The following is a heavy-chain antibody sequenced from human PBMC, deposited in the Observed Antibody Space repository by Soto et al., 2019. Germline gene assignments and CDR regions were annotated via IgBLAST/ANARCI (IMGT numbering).Heavy chain of an antibody. CDR1: GCTFPGHY. Sequence: SVKVYCKAAGCTFPGHYMHWLRQATGQGLEWMGWMNRNNGSTDYAEKFQDRVSMTRNTSISTAYMELSRLRSDDTAVYYCARDSKQLKGFGVPNAFDIWGQGTMVTVSS. D-gene: IGHD3-10*01. V-gene: IGHV1-2*02. CDR2: MNRNNGST. J-gene: IGHJ3*02. CDR3: ARDSKQLKGFGVPNAFDI.